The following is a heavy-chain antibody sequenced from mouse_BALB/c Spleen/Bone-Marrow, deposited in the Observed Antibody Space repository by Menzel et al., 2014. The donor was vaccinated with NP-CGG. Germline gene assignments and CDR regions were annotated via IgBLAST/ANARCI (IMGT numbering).Heavy chain of an antibody. D-gene: IGHD2-14*01. V-gene: IGHV14-3*02. CDR1: GFNIKDTY. CDR3: ARYRLGTYFDY. J-gene: IGHJ2*01. Sequence: EVKVVESGAELVKPGASVKLSCTASGFNIKDTYIHWVKQRPEQGLEWIGRIDPANGNTKYDPKFQGKATITADTSSSTAYLYLSRLTSEDTAVYYCARYRLGTYFDYWGQGTTLTVSS. CDR2: IDPANGNT.